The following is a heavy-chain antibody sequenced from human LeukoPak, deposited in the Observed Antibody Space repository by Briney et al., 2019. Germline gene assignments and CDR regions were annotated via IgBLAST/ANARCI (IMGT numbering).Heavy chain of an antibody. CDR3: ARTYGDYRFDY. J-gene: IGHJ4*02. CDR2: IYYSGST. Sequence: PSETLSLTCTVSGYSISSGYYWGWIRQPPGKGLEFIGYIYYSGSTSYNPSLKSRVTISVDTSKNQFSLKLSSVTAADTAVYYCARTYGDYRFDYWGQGTLVTVSS. V-gene: IGHV4-61*01. CDR1: GYSISSGYY. D-gene: IGHD4-17*01.